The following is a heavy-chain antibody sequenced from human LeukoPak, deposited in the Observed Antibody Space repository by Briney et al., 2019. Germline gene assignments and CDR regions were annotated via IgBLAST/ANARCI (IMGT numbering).Heavy chain of an antibody. Sequence: SETLSLTCTVSGGSINSYYWSWIRQPPGKGLEWIGYIYYSGSTNYNPSLKSRVTISVDTSKNQFSLKLSSVTAADTAVYFCARGPYSYDSSGAFDIWGQGTMVTVSS. D-gene: IGHD3-22*01. V-gene: IGHV4-59*08. J-gene: IGHJ3*02. CDR3: ARGPYSYDSSGAFDI. CDR2: IYYSGST. CDR1: GGSINSYY.